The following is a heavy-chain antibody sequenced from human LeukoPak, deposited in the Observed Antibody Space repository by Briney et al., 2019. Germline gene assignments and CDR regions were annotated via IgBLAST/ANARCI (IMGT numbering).Heavy chain of an antibody. Sequence: ASVKVSCKASGGTFSSYAISWVRQAPGKGLEWMGGFDPEDGETIYAQKFQGRVTMTEDTSTDTAYMELSSLRSEDTAVYYCATTAGDYGDRLRYDYWGQGTLVTVSS. D-gene: IGHD4-17*01. CDR2: FDPEDGET. CDR3: ATTAGDYGDRLRYDY. CDR1: GGTFSSYA. J-gene: IGHJ4*02. V-gene: IGHV1-24*01.